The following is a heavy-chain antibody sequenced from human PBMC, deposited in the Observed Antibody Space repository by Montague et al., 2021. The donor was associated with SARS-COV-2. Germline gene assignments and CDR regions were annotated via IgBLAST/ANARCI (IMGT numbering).Heavy chain of an antibody. CDR1: GVSITSSRYY. J-gene: IGHJ5*02. D-gene: IGHD2-21*01. CDR2: IHYNGST. V-gene: IGHV4-39*01. CDR3: ARHVPRSGDWGWIDP. Sequence: SETLSLTCTVAGVSITSSRYYWGWIRQPPGKGLEWIGSIHYNGSTSYNPSLKSRVTISVDTSKTQFSLKLTSVTAADTAVYYCARHVPRSGDWGWIDPWGQGTLVTVSS.